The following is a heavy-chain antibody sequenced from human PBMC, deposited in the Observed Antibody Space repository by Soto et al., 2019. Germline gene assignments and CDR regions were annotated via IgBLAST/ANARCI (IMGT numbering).Heavy chain of an antibody. CDR3: ARDRLRNWFDP. Sequence: SETLSLTCTVSGGSISSGGYYWSWIRQHPGKGLEWIGYIYYSGSTYYNPSLKSRVTISVDTSKNQFSLKLSSVTAADTAVYYCARDRLRNWFDPWGQGSLVTVSS. CDR1: GGSISSGGYY. J-gene: IGHJ5*02. CDR2: IYYSGST. V-gene: IGHV4-31*02.